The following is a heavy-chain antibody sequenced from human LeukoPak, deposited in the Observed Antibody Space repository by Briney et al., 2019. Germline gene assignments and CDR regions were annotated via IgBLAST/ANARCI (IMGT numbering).Heavy chain of an antibody. D-gene: IGHD3-10*01. CDR3: AKDRVGYYGSGSYYKRDNWFDP. J-gene: IGHJ5*02. CDR1: GFTFSSYA. CDR2: ISGRGGST. Sequence: PGGSLRLSCAASGFTFSSYAMSWVRQAPGKGLEGVSAISGRGGSTYYADSVKGRFTISRDNSKNTLYLQMNSLRAEDTAVYYCAKDRVGYYGSGSYYKRDNWFDPWGQGTLVTVSS. V-gene: IGHV3-23*01.